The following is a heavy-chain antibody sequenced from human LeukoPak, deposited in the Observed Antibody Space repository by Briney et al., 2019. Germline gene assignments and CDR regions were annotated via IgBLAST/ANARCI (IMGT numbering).Heavy chain of an antibody. V-gene: IGHV3-7*03. J-gene: IGHJ4*02. CDR1: GFMFSSNW. D-gene: IGHD5-24*01. CDR2: IKKVGTET. CDR3: AKEGRSLQTY. Sequence: GGSLRLSCAASGFMFSSNWMSWVRLVPGKGREWGATIKKVGTETNYLAPGKGRFPSSRATAKNSCIFKMNSRRVEDTAVYYCAKEGRSLQTYWGQGTLVTVSS.